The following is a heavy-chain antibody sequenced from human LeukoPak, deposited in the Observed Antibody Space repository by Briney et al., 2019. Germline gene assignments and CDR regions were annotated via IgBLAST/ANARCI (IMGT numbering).Heavy chain of an antibody. V-gene: IGHV3-11*01. J-gene: IGHJ4*02. Sequence: GGSLRLSCAASGFTFSDYYMSWIRQAPGKGLEWVSYTSSSGNTIYYADSVRGRFTISRDNAKNSLYLQMHSLRAEDTAVYYCARDDNWGFDYWGQGALVTVSS. CDR1: GFTFSDYY. CDR3: ARDDNWGFDY. CDR2: TSSSGNTI. D-gene: IGHD7-27*01.